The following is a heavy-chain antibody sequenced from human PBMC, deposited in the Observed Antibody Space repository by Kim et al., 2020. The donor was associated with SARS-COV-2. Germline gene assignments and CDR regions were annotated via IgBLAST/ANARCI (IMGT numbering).Heavy chain of an antibody. CDR1: GYTFTSYG. J-gene: IGHJ4*02. Sequence: ASVKVSCKASGYTFTSYGISWVRQAPGQGLEWMGWISAYNGNTNYAQKLQGRVTMTTDTSTSTAYMELRSLRSDDTAVYYCARWGMEGVGAIWGFGEDWGQGTLVTVSS. D-gene: IGHD1-26*01. V-gene: IGHV1-18*01. CDR3: ARWGMEGVGAIWGFGED. CDR2: ISAYNGNT.